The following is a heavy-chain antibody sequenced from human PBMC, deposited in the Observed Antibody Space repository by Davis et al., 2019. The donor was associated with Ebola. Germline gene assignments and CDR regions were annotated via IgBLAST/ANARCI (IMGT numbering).Heavy chain of an antibody. J-gene: IGHJ4*02. D-gene: IGHD4-17*01. Sequence: GESLKISCQAFGYSFTSYYISWVRQVPGKGLEWMGRIDSTDSYTQYNPSFQGHVSITADKSIGTAYLQWSSLKASDTAIYYCARHWPNPADYEQKYWGQGTLVTVSS. V-gene: IGHV5-10-1*01. CDR1: GYSFTSYY. CDR2: IDSTDSYT. CDR3: ARHWPNPADYEQKY.